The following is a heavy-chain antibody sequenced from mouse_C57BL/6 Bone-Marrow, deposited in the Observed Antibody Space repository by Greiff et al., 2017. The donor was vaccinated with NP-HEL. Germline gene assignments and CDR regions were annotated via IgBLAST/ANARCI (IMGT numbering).Heavy chain of an antibody. CDR2: INYDGSST. Sequence: EVQLQESEGGLVQPGSSMKLSCTASGFTFSDYYMAWVRQVPEKGLEWVANINYDGSSTYYLDSLKSRFIISRDNAKNILYLQMSSLKSEDTATYYCARVAQAYYYAMDYWGQGTSVTVSS. D-gene: IGHD3-2*02. CDR1: GFTFSDYY. CDR3: ARVAQAYYYAMDY. J-gene: IGHJ4*01. V-gene: IGHV5-16*01.